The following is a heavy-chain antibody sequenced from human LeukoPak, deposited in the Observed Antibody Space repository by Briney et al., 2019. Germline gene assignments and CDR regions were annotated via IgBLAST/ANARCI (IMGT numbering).Heavy chain of an antibody. CDR1: GDSVSSNSAA. CDR2: TYYRSKWYN. Sequence: SQTLSLTCAISGDSVSSNSAAWNWIRQSPSRGLEWLGRTYYRSKWYNDYAVSVKSRITINPDTSKNQFSPQLNSVTPEDTAVYYCARGLEWELLGSFDYWGQGTLVTVSS. CDR3: ARGLEWELLGSFDY. V-gene: IGHV6-1*01. D-gene: IGHD1-26*01. J-gene: IGHJ4*02.